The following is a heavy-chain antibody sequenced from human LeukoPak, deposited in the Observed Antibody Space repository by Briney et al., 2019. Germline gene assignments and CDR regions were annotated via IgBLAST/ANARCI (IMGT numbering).Heavy chain of an antibody. J-gene: IGHJ4*02. Sequence: GASLKISFKGSGSTFTNYYIGWGRQTPGKGLEWMGIISPGDSDARYSPSFQGQVTISADKSISTAYLRWSSLKASDTAMYYCARRYCSSTSCNPYFFDYWGQGTLVTVSS. D-gene: IGHD2-2*01. CDR3: ARRYCSSTSCNPYFFDY. V-gene: IGHV5-51*01. CDR1: GSTFTNYY. CDR2: ISPGDSDA.